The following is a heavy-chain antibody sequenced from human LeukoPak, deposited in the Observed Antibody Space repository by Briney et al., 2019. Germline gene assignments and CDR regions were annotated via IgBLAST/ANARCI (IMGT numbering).Heavy chain of an antibody. CDR3: ATESSWYWFDP. J-gene: IGHJ5*02. CDR1: GFTFSSYW. Sequence: GGSLRLSCAASGFTFSSYWMHWVRQAPGKGLVWVSRINSGGSSTSYADSAKGRFTISRDNAKNTLYLQMNSLRAEDTAVYYCATESSWYWFDPWGQGTLVTVSS. CDR2: INSGGSST. D-gene: IGHD6-19*01. V-gene: IGHV3-74*01.